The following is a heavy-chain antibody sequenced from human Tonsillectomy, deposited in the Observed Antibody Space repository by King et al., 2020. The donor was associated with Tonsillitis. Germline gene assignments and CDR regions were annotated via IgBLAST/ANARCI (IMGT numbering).Heavy chain of an antibody. CDR2: ISGGGGRT. J-gene: IGHJ4*02. CDR3: ARGLAFGAVIEIYYFDY. V-gene: IGHV3-23*04. CDR1: GFTFSNDA. D-gene: IGHD3-16*02. Sequence: QLVQSGGGFIQPGGSLRLSCEASGFTFSNDAMSWVRQAPGKGLEWVSGISGGGGRTYYADSVKGRFTISRDNSKNRLYLQMNSLRVEDTAVYYCARGLAFGAVIEIYYFDYWGQGSLVTVSS.